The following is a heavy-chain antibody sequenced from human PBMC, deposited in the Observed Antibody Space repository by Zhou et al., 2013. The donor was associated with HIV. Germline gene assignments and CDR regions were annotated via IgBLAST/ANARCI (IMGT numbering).Heavy chain of an antibody. J-gene: IGHJ4*02. CDR1: GYTFTSYG. D-gene: IGHD3-22*01. CDR2: ISSYRGYT. V-gene: IGHV1-18*01. CDR3: ARCYYDNSGCDY. Sequence: QVQLVQSGAEVKKPGASVKVSCKASGYTFTSYGISWVRQAPGQGLEWMGWISSYRGYTNYAQKLQGRVTVTTDTSTSTAYMELSSLRSEDTAVYYCARCYYDNSGCDYWGQGTLVTVSS.